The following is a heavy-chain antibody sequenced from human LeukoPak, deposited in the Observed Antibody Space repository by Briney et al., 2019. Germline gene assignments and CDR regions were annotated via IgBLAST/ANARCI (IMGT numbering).Heavy chain of an antibody. CDR2: IYYSGST. CDR1: GGSISSSSYY. V-gene: IGHV4-61*01. Sequence: PSETLSLTCTVSGGSISSSSYYWGWIRQPPGKGLEWIGYIYYSGSTNYNPSLKSRVTISVDTSKNQFSLKLSSVTAADTAVYYCARDGYCSGDSCYNDYWGQGTLVTVSS. D-gene: IGHD2-15*01. CDR3: ARDGYCSGDSCYNDY. J-gene: IGHJ4*02.